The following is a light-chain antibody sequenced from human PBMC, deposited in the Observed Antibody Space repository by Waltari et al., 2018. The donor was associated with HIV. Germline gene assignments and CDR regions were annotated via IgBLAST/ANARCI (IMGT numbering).Light chain of an antibody. CDR3: HEYNKWPFT. CDR2: DTS. CDR1: QSVSIN. Sequence: EAVMTQSPATLSVSTGERATLSCKASQSVSINLAWYQQKPGQAPRFLIYDTSTRATGVPARFSGSGSGTEFTLTISSLQSEDFAIYYCHEYNKWPFTFGPGTKVEIK. V-gene: IGKV3-15*01. J-gene: IGKJ3*01.